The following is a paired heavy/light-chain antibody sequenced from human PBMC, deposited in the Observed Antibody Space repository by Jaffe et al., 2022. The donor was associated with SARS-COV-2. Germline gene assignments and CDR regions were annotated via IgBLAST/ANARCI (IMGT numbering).Light chain of an antibody. V-gene: IGKV1-12*01. CDR1: QGISSW. J-gene: IGKJ2*01. CDR2: AAS. CDR3: QQANSFPPT. Sequence: DIQMTQSPSSVSASVGDRVTITCRASQGISSWLAWYQQKPGKAPKLLIYAASSLQSGVPSRFSGSGSGTDFTLTISSLQPEDFATYYCQQANSFPPTFGQGTKLEIK.
Heavy chain of an antibody. D-gene: IGHD3-22*01. CDR2: ISYDGSNK. J-gene: IGHJ4*02. V-gene: IGHV3-30*04. CDR3: ARATRHGDDSSGYYYRYFDY. CDR1: GFTFSSYA. Sequence: QVQLVESGGGVVQPGRSLRLSCAASGFTFSSYAMHWVRQAPGKGLEWVAVISYDGSNKYYADSVKGRFTISRDNSKNTLYLQMNSLRAEDTAVYYCARATRHGDDSSGYYYRYFDYWGQGTLVTVSS.